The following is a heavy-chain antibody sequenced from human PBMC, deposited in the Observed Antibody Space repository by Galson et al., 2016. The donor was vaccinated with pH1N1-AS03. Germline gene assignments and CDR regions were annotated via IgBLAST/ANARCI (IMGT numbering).Heavy chain of an antibody. V-gene: IGHV3-53*01. Sequence: SLRLSCAASGFTVSSNYMSWVRQAPGKGLEWVSVIYSGGITYYADSVKGRFTISRDSSKNTLYLQTNSLRAEGTAVYYCARLRVVVVPAALGVSDYFDSWGQGTLVTVSS. J-gene: IGHJ4*02. CDR1: GFTVSSNY. D-gene: IGHD2-2*01. CDR2: IYSGGIT. CDR3: ARLRVVVVPAALGVSDYFDS.